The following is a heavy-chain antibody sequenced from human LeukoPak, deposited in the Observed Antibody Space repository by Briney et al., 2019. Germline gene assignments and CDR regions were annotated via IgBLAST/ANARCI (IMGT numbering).Heavy chain of an antibody. CDR1: GGSIGSYF. J-gene: IGHJ4*02. V-gene: IGHV4-59*12. D-gene: IGHD3-10*01. CDR2: IYYSGTT. Sequence: SETLSLTCTVSGGSIGSYFWSWIRQPPGKGLEWIGYIYYSGTTNYNPSLKSRLTISVDTSKNQFSLKLSSVTAADTAVYYCARDLLGRGGSFDYWGQGTLVTVSS. CDR3: ARDLLGRGGSFDY.